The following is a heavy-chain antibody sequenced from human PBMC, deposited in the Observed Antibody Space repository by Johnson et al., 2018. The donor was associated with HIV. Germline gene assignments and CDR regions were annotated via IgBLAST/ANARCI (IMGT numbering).Heavy chain of an antibody. D-gene: IGHD3-16*01. Sequence: EVQLVESGGGLVQPGGSLRLSCAASGVTVSSNYMTWVRQAPGKGLEWVSVIFSGGSTYYADSVKGRFTISRDNSKNTLHLQMNSLGVEDTAVYYCVRQGGGDYDYAWGSSGDAFDIWGQGTMVTVSS. J-gene: IGHJ3*02. CDR1: GVTVSSNY. V-gene: IGHV3-66*04. CDR3: VRQGGGDYDYAWGSSGDAFDI. CDR2: IFSGGST.